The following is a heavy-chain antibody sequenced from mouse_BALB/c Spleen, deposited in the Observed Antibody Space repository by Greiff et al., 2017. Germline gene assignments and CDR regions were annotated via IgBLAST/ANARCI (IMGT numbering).Heavy chain of an antibody. V-gene: IGHV5-9-3*01. CDR3: ARRDTTALFDY. D-gene: IGHD1-2*01. J-gene: IGHJ2*01. CDR2: ISSGGSYT. CDR1: GFTFSSYA. Sequence: EVQLKESGGGLVKPGGSLKLSCAASGFTFSSYAMSWVRQTPEKRLEWVATISSGGSYTYYPDSVKGRFTISRDNAKNTLYLQMSSLRSEDTAMYYCARRDTTALFDYWGQGTTLTVSS.